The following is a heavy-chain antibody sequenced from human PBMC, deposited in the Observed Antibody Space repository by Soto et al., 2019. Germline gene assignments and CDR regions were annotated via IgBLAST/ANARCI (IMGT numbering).Heavy chain of an antibody. CDR1: GYTFTSYG. CDR3: ARDPPDIVVVPAAMVDYYYYMDV. D-gene: IGHD2-2*01. J-gene: IGHJ6*03. Sequence: QVQLVQSGAEVKKPGASVKVSCKASGYTFTSYGISWVRQAPGQGLEWMGWISAYNGNTNYAQRLQGRVTMTTDTSTSTAYMELRSLGSDDTAVYYCARDPPDIVVVPAAMVDYYYYMDVWGKGTTVTVSS. V-gene: IGHV1-18*01. CDR2: ISAYNGNT.